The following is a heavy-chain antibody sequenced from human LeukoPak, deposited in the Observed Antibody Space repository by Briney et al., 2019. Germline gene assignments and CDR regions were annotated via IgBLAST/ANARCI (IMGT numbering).Heavy chain of an antibody. CDR2: INSAGTTT. CDR3: ARVSYDSSGYSGLDY. CDR1: GFTFSNYW. Sequence: GGSLRLSCAASGFTFSNYWMHWVRQAPGKGPVWVSRINSAGTTTNYADSVKGRFTISRDNAKNSLYLQMNSLRAEDTAVYYCARVSYDSSGYSGLDYWGQGTLVTVSS. J-gene: IGHJ4*02. D-gene: IGHD3-22*01. V-gene: IGHV3-74*01.